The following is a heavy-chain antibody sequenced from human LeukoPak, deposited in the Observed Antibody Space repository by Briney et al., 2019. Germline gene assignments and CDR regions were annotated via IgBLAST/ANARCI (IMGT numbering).Heavy chain of an antibody. CDR2: IIPIFGTA. CDR3: ARATGTYWWFDS. J-gene: IGHJ5*01. CDR1: GGTFSSYA. Sequence: SVKVSCKASGGTFSSYAISWVRQAPGQGLEWMGGIIPIFGTANYAQKFQGRVTITADESTSTAYMELSSLRSDDTAIYYCARATGTYWWFDSWGQGTLVTVSS. D-gene: IGHD1-26*01. V-gene: IGHV1-69*13.